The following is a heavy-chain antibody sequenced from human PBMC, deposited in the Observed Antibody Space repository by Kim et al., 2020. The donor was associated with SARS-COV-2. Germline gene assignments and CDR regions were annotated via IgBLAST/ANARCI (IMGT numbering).Heavy chain of an antibody. CDR3: ARERRWLRCYFDY. Sequence: SETLSLTCTVSGGSISSSIYYWGWIRQPPGKGLEYIGNIYFNGSTYYNPSLRSRVTISVDTSKKQFSLMLSSVTAADTAVYFCARERRWLRCYFDYWGQGALVTVSS. V-gene: IGHV4-39*07. CDR1: GGSISSSIYY. CDR2: IYFNGST. J-gene: IGHJ4*02. D-gene: IGHD3-10*01.